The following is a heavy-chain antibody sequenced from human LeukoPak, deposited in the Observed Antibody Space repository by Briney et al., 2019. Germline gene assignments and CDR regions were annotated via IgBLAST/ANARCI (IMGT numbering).Heavy chain of an antibody. CDR2: ISGDGRST. D-gene: IGHD3-22*01. J-gene: IGHJ3*02. Sequence: PGGSLRLSCAASGFTFSSFGMSWVRQAPGRGLEWVSAISGDGRSTYYADSVKGRFTISRDNSKNTLYLQMSSLRAEDTAVYYCATSVVAYYSGVAAFDIWGQGTMVTVSS. V-gene: IGHV3-23*01. CDR3: ATSVVAYYSGVAAFDI. CDR1: GFTFSSFG.